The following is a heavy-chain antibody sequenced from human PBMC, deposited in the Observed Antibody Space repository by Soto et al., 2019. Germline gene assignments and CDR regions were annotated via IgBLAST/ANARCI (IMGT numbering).Heavy chain of an antibody. J-gene: IGHJ4*02. CDR3: AREEYYYGSGAFFDY. D-gene: IGHD3-10*01. CDR2: IIPILGIA. Sequence: SVKVSCKASGGTFSTSSISWVRQAPGQGLEWMGRIIPILGIANYAQKFQGRVTITADKSTSTAYMELSSLRSEDTAVYYCAREEYYYGSGAFFDYWGQGTLVTVSS. CDR1: GGTFSTSS. V-gene: IGHV1-69*04.